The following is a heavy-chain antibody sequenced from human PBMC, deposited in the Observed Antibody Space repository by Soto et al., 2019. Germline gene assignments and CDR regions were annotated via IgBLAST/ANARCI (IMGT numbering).Heavy chain of an antibody. CDR2: IWYDGSNK. CDR3: AREAQQTLGDCCGGRCFPKAY. CDR1: GFTFSSYG. V-gene: IGHV3-33*01. J-gene: IGHJ4*02. D-gene: IGHD2-15*01. Sequence: QVQLVESGGGVVQPGRSLRLSCAASGFTFSSYGMHWVRQAPGKGLEWVAVIWYDGSNKYYADSVKGRFTISGDNSKNTLYLQMNSLRAEDTAVYYCAREAQQTLGDCCGGRCFPKAYWGQGTLVAVSS.